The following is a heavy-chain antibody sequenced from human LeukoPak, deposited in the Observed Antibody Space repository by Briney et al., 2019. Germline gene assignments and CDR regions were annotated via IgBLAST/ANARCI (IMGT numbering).Heavy chain of an antibody. CDR2: ISSSSSYI. D-gene: IGHD2-21*02. CDR1: GFTFSSYS. CDR3: ARDGPYCGGDCYPDY. J-gene: IGHJ4*02. V-gene: IGHV3-21*01. Sequence: GGSLRLSCAASGFTFSSYSMNWVRQAPGKGLEWVSSISSSSSYIYYADSVKGRFTISRDNAKNSLYLQMNSLRAEDTAVYYCARDGPYCGGDCYPDYWGQGTLVTVSS.